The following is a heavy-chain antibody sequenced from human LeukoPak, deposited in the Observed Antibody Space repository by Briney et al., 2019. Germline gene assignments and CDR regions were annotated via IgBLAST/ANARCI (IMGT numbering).Heavy chain of an antibody. J-gene: IGHJ4*02. D-gene: IGHD5-18*01. CDR2: ISGSGGST. V-gene: IGHV3-23*01. CDR3: AKCPKPAMVDY. CDR1: GFTFSGYA. Sequence: GASLRLSCAASGFTFSGYAMSWVRQAPGKGLEWVSAISGSGGSTYYADSVKGRFTISRDNSKNTLYLQMNSPRAEDTAVYYCAKCPKPAMVDYWGQGTLVTVSS.